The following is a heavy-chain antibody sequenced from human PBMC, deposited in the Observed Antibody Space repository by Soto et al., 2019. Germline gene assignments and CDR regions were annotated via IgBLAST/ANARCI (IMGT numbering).Heavy chain of an antibody. CDR3: ARRDYDFWSGYYY. CDR2: IYYSGST. Sequence: PSETLSLTCTVSGGSISSSSYYWGWIRQPPGKGLEWIGGIYYSGSTYYNPSLKSRVTISVDTSKNQFSLKLSSVTAADTAVYYCARRDYDFWSGYYYWGQGTLVTVSS. CDR1: GGSISSSSYY. J-gene: IGHJ4*02. V-gene: IGHV4-39*01. D-gene: IGHD3-3*01.